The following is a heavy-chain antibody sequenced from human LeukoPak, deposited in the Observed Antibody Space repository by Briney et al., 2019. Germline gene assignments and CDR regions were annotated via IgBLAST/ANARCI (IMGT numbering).Heavy chain of an antibody. J-gene: IGHJ4*02. Sequence: GGSLRLSCAASGFTFSSYGMHWVRQAPGKGLEWVAVISYDGSNKYYADCVKGRFTISRDNSKNTLYLQMNSLRAEDTAVYYCAKDRVTMVRGVNLIDYWGQGTLVTVSS. D-gene: IGHD3-10*01. CDR1: GFTFSSYG. CDR2: ISYDGSNK. V-gene: IGHV3-30*18. CDR3: AKDRVTMVRGVNLIDY.